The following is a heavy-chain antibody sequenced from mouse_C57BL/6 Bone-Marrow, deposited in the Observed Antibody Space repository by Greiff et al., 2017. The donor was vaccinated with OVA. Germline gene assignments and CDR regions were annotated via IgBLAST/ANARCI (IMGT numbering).Heavy chain of an antibody. CDR3: ARDDGPYAMDY. CDR2: IHPNSGST. J-gene: IGHJ4*01. V-gene: IGHV1-64*01. Sequence: QVQLQQPGAELVKPGASVKLSCKASGYTFTSYWMHWVKQRPGQGLEWIGMIHPNSGSTNYNEKFKSKATLTVDKSSSTAYMQRSSLTSEDSAVYDCARDDGPYAMDYWGQGTSVTVSS. D-gene: IGHD2-3*01. CDR1: GYTFTSYW.